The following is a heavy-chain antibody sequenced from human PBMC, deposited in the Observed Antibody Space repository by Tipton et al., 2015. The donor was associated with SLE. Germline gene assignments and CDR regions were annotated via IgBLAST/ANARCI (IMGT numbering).Heavy chain of an antibody. CDR1: GFTFSSYA. D-gene: IGHD5-12*01. CDR2: ISGSGGST. J-gene: IGHJ4*02. Sequence: SLRLSCAASGFTFSSYAMSWVRQAPGKGLEWVSAISGSGGSTYYADSVKGRFTISRGNSKNTLYLQMNSLRAEDTAVYYCAKARGDIVATISFDYWGQGTLVTVSS. V-gene: IGHV3-23*01. CDR3: AKARGDIVATISFDY.